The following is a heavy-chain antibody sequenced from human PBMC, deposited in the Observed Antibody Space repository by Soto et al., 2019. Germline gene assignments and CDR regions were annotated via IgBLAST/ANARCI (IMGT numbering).Heavy chain of an antibody. D-gene: IGHD6-13*01. CDR3: ARGRGAAADYFDF. CDR2: ISSSTSHT. J-gene: IGHJ4*02. V-gene: IGHV3-11*05. Sequence: QVQLVESGGGLVKPGGSLRLSCAVSGFTFSDYYMTWIRQAPGKGLGWVSYISSSTSHTNYADSVKGRVTISRDNAKNSLFMQMNSLRAEDTAVYYCARGRGAAADYFDFWGQGTLVTVSS. CDR1: GFTFSDYY.